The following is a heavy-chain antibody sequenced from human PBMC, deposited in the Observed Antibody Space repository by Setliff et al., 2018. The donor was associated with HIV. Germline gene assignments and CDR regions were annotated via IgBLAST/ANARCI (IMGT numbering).Heavy chain of an antibody. J-gene: IGHJ4*02. V-gene: IGHV4-59*11. D-gene: IGHD4-4*01. CDR2: IYYSGST. CDR1: GGSISSHY. CDR3: ARDPTTGVDY. Sequence: SETLSLTCTVSGGSISSHYWSWIRQPPGKGLEWIGYIYYSGSTNYNPSLKSRVNISLDTSKNQFSLKVTSVTAADTTMYYCARDPTTGVDYWGQGTLVTVSS.